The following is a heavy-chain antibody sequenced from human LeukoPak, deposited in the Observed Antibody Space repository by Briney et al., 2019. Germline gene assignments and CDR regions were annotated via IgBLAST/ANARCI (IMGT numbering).Heavy chain of an antibody. CDR2: ISYDGSNK. Sequence: PGRSLRLSCAASGFTFSSYGMHWVRQAPGKGLEWVAVISYDGSNKYYVDSVKGRFTISRDNSKNTLYLQMNSLRAEDTAVYYCAKGGWLRLSYYFDYWGQGTLVTVSS. D-gene: IGHD5-12*01. J-gene: IGHJ4*02. V-gene: IGHV3-30*18. CDR1: GFTFSSYG. CDR3: AKGGWLRLSYYFDY.